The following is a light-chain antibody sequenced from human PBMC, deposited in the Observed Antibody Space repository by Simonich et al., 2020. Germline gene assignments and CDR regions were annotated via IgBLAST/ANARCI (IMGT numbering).Light chain of an antibody. CDR1: SSDVVGYNY. CDR2: DVS. Sequence: QSALTQPASVSGSPGQSITTSCTGNSSDVVGYNYVFWYQQHPSKAPNIMIFDVSNRPAGVANRFSGSKTGNTASLTISGLQAEDEADYYCSSYTSSSTPVVFGGGTKLTVL. V-gene: IGLV2-14*03. J-gene: IGLJ2*01. CDR3: SSYTSSSTPVV.